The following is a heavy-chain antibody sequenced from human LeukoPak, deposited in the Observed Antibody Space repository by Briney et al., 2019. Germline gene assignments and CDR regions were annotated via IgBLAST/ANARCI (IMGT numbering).Heavy chain of an antibody. D-gene: IGHD4-17*01. CDR3: ARGYGSYGDYGQSWFDP. J-gene: IGHJ5*02. CDR2: IIPIFGTA. CDR1: GGTFSSYA. V-gene: IGHV1-69*13. Sequence: GASVKVSCKASGGTFSSYAISWVRQAPGQGLEWMGGIIPIFGTANYAQKFQGRVTITADESTSTAYMELSSLRSEDTAVYYCARGYGSYGDYGQSWFDPWGQGTLVTVSS.